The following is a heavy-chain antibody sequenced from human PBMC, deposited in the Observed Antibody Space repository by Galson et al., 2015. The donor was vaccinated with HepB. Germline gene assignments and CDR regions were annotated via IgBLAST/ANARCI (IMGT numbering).Heavy chain of an antibody. D-gene: IGHD2-21*02. CDR3: TTSGYIVVVTAWDGAFDI. V-gene: IGHV3-15*07. J-gene: IGHJ3*02. CDR2: IKSKTDGGTT. Sequence: SLRLSCAASGFTFSNAWMNWVRQAPGNGLEWVGRIKSKTDGGTTDYAAPVKGRFTISRDDSKNTLYLQMNSLKTEDTAVYYCTTSGYIVVVTAWDGAFDIWGQGTMVTVSS. CDR1: GFTFSNAW.